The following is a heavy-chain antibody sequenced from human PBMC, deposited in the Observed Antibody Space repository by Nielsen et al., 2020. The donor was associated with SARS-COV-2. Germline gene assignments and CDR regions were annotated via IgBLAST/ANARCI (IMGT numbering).Heavy chain of an antibody. Sequence: ASVKVSCKASGYPFISYGITWVRQAPGQGLEWMGWISPYNGNTNYAQKLQGRITMTTDTSTTTAYMEVRSLRYDDTAMYYCARDGYCSDAACYSDVASDYWGQGTLVIVSS. CDR3: ARDGYCSDAACYSDVASDY. CDR1: GYPFISYG. CDR2: ISPYNGNT. J-gene: IGHJ4*02. D-gene: IGHD2-15*01. V-gene: IGHV1-18*01.